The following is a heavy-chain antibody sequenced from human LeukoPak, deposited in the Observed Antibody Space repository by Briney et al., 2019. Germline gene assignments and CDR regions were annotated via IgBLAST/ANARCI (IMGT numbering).Heavy chain of an antibody. J-gene: IGHJ4*02. CDR1: GFTFQQFA. CDR2: ISWNSWYI. V-gene: IGHV3-9*01. D-gene: IGHD6-19*01. Sequence: PGGSLRLSCEASGFTFQQFAMNWVRQAPGQGLEWLSIISWNSWYIGYADSVKGRFTVSRDNDMYTLYLEMNSLRACYTAFYFCAKVRGTYSSGFFFDSWGQGALVTVSS. CDR3: AKVRGTYSSGFFFDS.